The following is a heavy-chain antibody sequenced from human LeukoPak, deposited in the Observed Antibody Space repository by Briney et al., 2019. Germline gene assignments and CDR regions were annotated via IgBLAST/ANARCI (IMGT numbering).Heavy chain of an antibody. D-gene: IGHD3-10*01. CDR3: AAHYYGSGSYQHFDY. J-gene: IGHJ4*02. V-gene: IGHV4-4*07. CDR1: GGSISSYY. CDR2: IYTSGST. Sequence: PSETLSLTCTVSGGSISSYYWSWIRQPAGKGLEWIGRIYTSGSTNYNPSFKSRVTMSVDTSKNQFSLKLSSVTAADTAVYYCAAHYYGSGSYQHFDYWGQGTLVTVSS.